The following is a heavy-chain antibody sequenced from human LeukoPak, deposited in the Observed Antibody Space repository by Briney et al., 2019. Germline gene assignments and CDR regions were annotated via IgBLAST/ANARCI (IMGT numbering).Heavy chain of an antibody. V-gene: IGHV3-11*01. CDR2: ICSNGRTI. CDR3: ARHYFHASGHGGH. CDR1: GFTLSDYY. Sequence: AGGSLRLSCAASGFTLSDYYMSWVRQAPGKGLEWLSYICSNGRTIYYADSVKGRFTISRDNAKNSLYLQMNSLRVEDTAVYYCARHYFHASGHGGHWGQGTLVTVSS. J-gene: IGHJ4*02. D-gene: IGHD2/OR15-2a*01.